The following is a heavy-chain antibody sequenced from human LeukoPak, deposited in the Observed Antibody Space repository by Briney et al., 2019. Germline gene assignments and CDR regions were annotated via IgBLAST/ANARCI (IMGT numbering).Heavy chain of an antibody. V-gene: IGHV3-53*01. CDR2: IYIGGNT. D-gene: IGHD2-15*01. CDR3: AKNGDRGAYCSGGSCYPYYYYYMDV. J-gene: IGHJ6*03. Sequence: GGSLRLSCAASGLTVSSNYMSWVRQAPGKGLEWVSVIYIGGNTYYADPAKGRFTISRDNSKNTLFLQVNSLRAEDTAIYYCAKNGDRGAYCSGGSCYPYYYYYMDVWGKGTTVTISS. CDR1: GLTVSSNY.